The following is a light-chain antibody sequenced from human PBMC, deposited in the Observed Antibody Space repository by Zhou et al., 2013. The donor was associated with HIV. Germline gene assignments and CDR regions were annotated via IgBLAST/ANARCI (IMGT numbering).Light chain of an antibody. J-gene: IGKJ1*01. CDR3: LQYYSWPGT. CDR1: QSITRN. CDR2: GAS. Sequence: EIVMTQSPATLSVSPGEGATLSCRASQSITRNLAWFQQKPGQAPRLLIYGASTRAIGIPARFSGSGSGTDFTLTISSLQSEDFAVYYCLQYYSWPGTFGQGTRVEI. V-gene: IGKV3-15*01.